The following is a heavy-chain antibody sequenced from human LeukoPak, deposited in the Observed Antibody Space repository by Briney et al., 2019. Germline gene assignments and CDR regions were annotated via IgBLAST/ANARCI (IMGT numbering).Heavy chain of an antibody. D-gene: IGHD6-6*01. J-gene: IGHJ4*02. CDR2: IYYSGST. V-gene: IGHV4-59*08. CDR1: GGSISSYY. Sequence: SETLSLTCTVSGGSISSYYWSWIRQPPGKGLKWIGYIYYSGSTNYNPSLKSRVTISVDTSKNQFSLKLSSVTAADTAVYYCARGSSIAARSAIDYWGQGTLVTVSS. CDR3: ARGSSIAARSAIDY.